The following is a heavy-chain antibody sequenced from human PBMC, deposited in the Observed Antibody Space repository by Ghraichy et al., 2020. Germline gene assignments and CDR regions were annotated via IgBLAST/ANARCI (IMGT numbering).Heavy chain of an antibody. CDR2: INPNSGGT. CDR1: GYTFTGHY. V-gene: IGHV1-2*02. D-gene: IGHD3-22*01. Sequence: ASVKVSCKASGYTFTGHYMHWVRQAPGQGLEWMGWINPNSGGTDYAQRFQGRVTMTRETPITTAYMELTRLRSDDTAVYYCARVERFYDSSGYYSNDHYYGVDVWGQGTTVTVSS. J-gene: IGHJ6*02. CDR3: ARVERFYDSSGYYSNDHYYGVDV.